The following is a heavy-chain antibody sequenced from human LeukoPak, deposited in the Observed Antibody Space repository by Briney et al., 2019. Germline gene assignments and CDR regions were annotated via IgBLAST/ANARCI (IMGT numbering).Heavy chain of an antibody. CDR1: GGTFSSYA. V-gene: IGHV1-69*01. J-gene: IGHJ4*02. D-gene: IGHD3-22*01. CDR3: ASSYYYDSSGYSVDY. CDR2: IIPIFGTA. Sequence: ASVRVSCKASGGTFSSYAISWVRQAPGQGLEWMGGIIPIFGTANYAQKFQGRVTITADESTSTAYMELSSLRSEDTAVYYCASSYYYDSSGYSVDYWGRGTVVTVSS.